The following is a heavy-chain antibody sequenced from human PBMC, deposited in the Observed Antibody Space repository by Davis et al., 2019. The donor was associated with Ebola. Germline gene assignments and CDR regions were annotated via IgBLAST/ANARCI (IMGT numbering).Heavy chain of an antibody. CDR3: TSPGITGTDDY. Sequence: GGSLRLSCAASGFTFSGSAMHWVRQASGKGLEWVGRIRSKANSYATAYAASVKGRLTISRDDSKNTAYLQMNSLKTEDTAVYYCTSPGITGTDDYWGQGTLVTVSS. CDR1: GFTFSGSA. CDR2: IRSKANSYAT. D-gene: IGHD1-20*01. V-gene: IGHV3-73*01. J-gene: IGHJ4*02.